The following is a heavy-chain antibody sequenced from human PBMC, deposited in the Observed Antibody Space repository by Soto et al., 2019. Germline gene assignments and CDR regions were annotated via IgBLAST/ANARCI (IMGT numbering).Heavy chain of an antibody. CDR3: AKTGQVVIMIHFDY. J-gene: IGHJ4*02. D-gene: IGHD3-3*01. Sequence: GCLLRSCAAYGFTFSSYAMSGVRQAPGKGLEWVSAISGSGGSTYYADSVKGRFTISRDNSKNTLYLQMNSLRAEDTAVYYCAKTGQVVIMIHFDYWGQGTLVTVSS. V-gene: IGHV3-23*01. CDR1: GFTFSSYA. CDR2: ISGSGGST.